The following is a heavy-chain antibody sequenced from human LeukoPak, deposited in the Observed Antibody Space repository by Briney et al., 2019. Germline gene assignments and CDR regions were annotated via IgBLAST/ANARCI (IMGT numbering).Heavy chain of an antibody. J-gene: IGHJ3*02. CDR2: ISGSGRST. CDR1: GFTFRSYA. V-gene: IGHV3-23*01. CDR3: AKDQGTYCSTTSCSAPDAFDI. D-gene: IGHD2-2*01. Sequence: QPGGSLRLSYAVSGFTFRSYAMIWVRQAPGKGLEWVSVISGSGRSTYYADSVKGRFTISRDNSKNTLYLQMNSLRAEDTAVYYCAKDQGTYCSTTSCSAPDAFDIRVQGTMVTVSS.